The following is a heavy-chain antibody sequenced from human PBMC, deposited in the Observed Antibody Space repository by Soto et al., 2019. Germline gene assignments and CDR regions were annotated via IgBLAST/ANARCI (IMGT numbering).Heavy chain of an antibody. J-gene: IGHJ3*02. CDR1: GGSISGYY. V-gene: IGHV4-59*01. CDR2: MYYTGST. CDR3: AMSEWGYAFDI. D-gene: IGHD2-15*01. Sequence: QVQLQESGPGLVKPSETLSLTCTVSGGSISGYYWSWIRQPPGKGLEWIGYMYYTGSTNYNPSLKSRVTISLDTSKNQFSLKLSSVTAADTAVYYCAMSEWGYAFDIWGQGTMVTVSS.